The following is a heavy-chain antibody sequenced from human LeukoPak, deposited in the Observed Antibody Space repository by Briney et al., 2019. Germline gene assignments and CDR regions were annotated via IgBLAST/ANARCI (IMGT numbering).Heavy chain of an antibody. D-gene: IGHD2-2*01. J-gene: IGHJ4*02. CDR2: IKSKTDGGTT. CDR3: TTETIVVVPAAMQI. Sequence: GGSLRLSCAAPGFTFSNAWMSWVRQAPGKGLEWVGRIKSKTDGGTTDYAAPVKGRFTISRDDSKNTLYLQMNSLKTEDTAVYYCTTETIVVVPAAMQIWGQGTLVTVSS. CDR1: GFTFSNAW. V-gene: IGHV3-15*01.